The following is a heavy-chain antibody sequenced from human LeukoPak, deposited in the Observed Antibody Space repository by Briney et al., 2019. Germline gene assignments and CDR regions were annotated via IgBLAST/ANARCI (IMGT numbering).Heavy chain of an antibody. CDR1: GFTFSSYG. CDR3: AKESHEVGATKHYFDY. Sequence: PGGSLRLSCAASGFTFSSYGMHWVRQAPGKGLEWVAFIRYDGSNKYYADSVKGRFTISRDNSKNTLYLQMNSLRAEDTAVYYCAKESHEVGATKHYFDYWGQGTLVTVSS. CDR2: IRYDGSNK. V-gene: IGHV3-30*02. J-gene: IGHJ4*02. D-gene: IGHD1-26*01.